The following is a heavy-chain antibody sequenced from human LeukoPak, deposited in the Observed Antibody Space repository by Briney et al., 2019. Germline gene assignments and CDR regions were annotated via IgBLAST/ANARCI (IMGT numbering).Heavy chain of an antibody. CDR3: ARDIDREFNWFDP. CDR2: INAANGNT. D-gene: IGHD1-14*01. Sequence: GASVKVSCKASGYSFTTYAMHWLRQAPGQRLEWMGWINAANGNTKYSQKSQGRVTIATDTSESTAYMELSSLRSEDTALYYCARDIDREFNWFDPWGQGTLVTVSS. CDR1: GYSFTTYA. J-gene: IGHJ5*02. V-gene: IGHV1-3*01.